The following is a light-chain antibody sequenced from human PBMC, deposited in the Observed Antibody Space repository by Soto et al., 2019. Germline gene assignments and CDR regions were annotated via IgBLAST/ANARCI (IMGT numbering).Light chain of an antibody. Sequence: QSVLTHPASVSGSPGQSITISCTGTSSDVGSYNLVSWYQQHPGKAPKLMIYEGSNRPSGVSNRSSGSKSGNTASLTICGLQAEDEAEYYCCSYAGSSTFFYVLGTGTKVTVL. J-gene: IGLJ1*01. CDR1: SSDVGSYNL. CDR2: EGS. V-gene: IGLV2-23*03. CDR3: CSYAGSSTFFYV.